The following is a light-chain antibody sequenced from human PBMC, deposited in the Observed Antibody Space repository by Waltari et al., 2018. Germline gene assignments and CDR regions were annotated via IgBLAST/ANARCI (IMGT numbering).Light chain of an antibody. CDR1: PYVENS. V-gene: IGKV3-20*01. CDR3: QKYVRLPVT. Sequence: SCRASPYVENSLAWYLQKSGQAPRLLIYDASTRSTGIPDRFSASGFGTDFSLTISRLEPEDFAVYYCQKYVRLPVTFGQGTKVEIK. CDR2: DAS. J-gene: IGKJ1*01.